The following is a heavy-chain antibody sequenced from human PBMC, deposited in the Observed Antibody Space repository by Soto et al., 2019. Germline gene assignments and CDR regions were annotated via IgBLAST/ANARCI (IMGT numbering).Heavy chain of an antibody. D-gene: IGHD6-19*01. CDR3: ARRTVNIRTFYSGLKTHCFDY. CDR1: GGSMSSSSYY. J-gene: IGHJ4*02. V-gene: IGHV4-39*01. CDR2: IYYSGST. Sequence: SETLSLTCAVSGGSMSSSSYYWGWIRQPPGKGLEWIGSIYYSGSTYYTPSLQSRVAISVDTSKNQFSLRLNSVTAADTAVYYCARRTVNIRTFYSGLKTHCFDYWGQGTLVTVSS.